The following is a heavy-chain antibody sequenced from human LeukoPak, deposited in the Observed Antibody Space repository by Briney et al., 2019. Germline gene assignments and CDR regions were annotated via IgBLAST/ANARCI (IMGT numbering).Heavy chain of an antibody. CDR3: ARDAALSDMGRVNFDY. V-gene: IGHV1-46*01. D-gene: IGHD2-15*01. CDR1: GGTFSSYA. Sequence: ASVKVSCKASGGTFSSYAISWVRQAPGQGLEWMGIINPSGGGTSYAQKFQGRVTMTRDTSTSTVYMELSSLISEDTAVYYCARDAALSDMGRVNFDYWGQGTLVTVSS. J-gene: IGHJ4*02. CDR2: INPSGGGT.